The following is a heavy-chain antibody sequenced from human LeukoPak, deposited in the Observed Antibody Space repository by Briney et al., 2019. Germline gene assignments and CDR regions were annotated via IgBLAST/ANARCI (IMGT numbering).Heavy chain of an antibody. D-gene: IGHD4-17*01. Sequence: GGSLRLSCAASGFTFSNYGMSWVRQAPGKGLEWVSTISGSGGSTYYADSVKGRFTISRDNSKNTLYLQMNSLRAEDTAVYYCAKAPIKQNTVTTLIFDYWGQGTLVTVSS. CDR2: ISGSGGST. V-gene: IGHV3-23*01. CDR3: AKAPIKQNTVTTLIFDY. CDR1: GFTFSNYG. J-gene: IGHJ4*02.